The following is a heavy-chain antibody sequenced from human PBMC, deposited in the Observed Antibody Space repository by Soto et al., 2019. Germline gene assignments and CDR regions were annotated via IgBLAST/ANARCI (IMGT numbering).Heavy chain of an antibody. CDR1: GFTFSSYD. J-gene: IGHJ6*02. Sequence: EVQLVESGGGLVQPGGSLRLSCAASGFTFSSYDMSWVRQAPGKGLEWVSGISGTDSSTYYADSVKGRFSISRDNSTNMIYLQMNRLRAEDTAIYYCAKDPEPPPRCVRYVMDVWGQGTPVTVSS. CDR3: AKDPEPPPRCVRYVMDV. V-gene: IGHV3-23*04. D-gene: IGHD3-3*01. CDR2: ISGTDSST.